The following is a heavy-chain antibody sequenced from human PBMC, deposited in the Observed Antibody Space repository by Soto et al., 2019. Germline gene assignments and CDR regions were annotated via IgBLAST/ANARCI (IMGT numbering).Heavy chain of an antibody. CDR1: GFAFSDAW. CDR3: AAGTGRTDFDD. CDR2: IMSKAHGGTT. Sequence: EVQLVEAGGGLVKPGGSLRLSCAASGFAFSDAWMSWVRQAPGKGLEWVGRIMSKAHGGTTDYTAPVKDRFIVSRDDSKNTLYLQMISLKTEDTAVYYCAAGTGRTDFDDWGQGTLVTVSS. D-gene: IGHD2-2*01. J-gene: IGHJ4*02. V-gene: IGHV3-15*01.